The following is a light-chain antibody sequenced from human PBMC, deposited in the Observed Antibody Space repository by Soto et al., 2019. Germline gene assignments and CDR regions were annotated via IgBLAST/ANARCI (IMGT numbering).Light chain of an antibody. CDR2: DAS. CDR3: QQYNSYWT. V-gene: IGKV1-5*01. J-gene: IGKJ1*01. CDR1: QSINTW. Sequence: DIQMTQSPSTLSASVGDRVTITCRASQSINTWLAWYQHKPGKAPKLLIYDASNLESGVPSRFSGSGSGSEFSLTINSLQPDDFATYYCQQYNSYWTFGRGTKVEI.